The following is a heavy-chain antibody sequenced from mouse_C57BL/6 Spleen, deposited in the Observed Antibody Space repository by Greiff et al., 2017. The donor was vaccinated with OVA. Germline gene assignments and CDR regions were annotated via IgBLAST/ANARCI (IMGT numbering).Heavy chain of an antibody. Sequence: VKLQQSGAELVRPGASVKLSCTASGFNIKDDYMHWVKQRPEQGLEWIGWIDPENGDTEYASKFQGKATITADTSSTTAYLQLSSLTSEDTAVYYCTTRDYDLSWFAYWGQGTLVTVSA. J-gene: IGHJ3*01. D-gene: IGHD2-4*01. CDR2: IDPENGDT. CDR3: TTRDYDLSWFAY. CDR1: GFNIKDDY. V-gene: IGHV14-4*01.